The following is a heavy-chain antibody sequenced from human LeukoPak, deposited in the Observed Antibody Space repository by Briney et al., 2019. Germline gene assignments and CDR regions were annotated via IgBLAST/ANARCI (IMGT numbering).Heavy chain of an antibody. CDR1: GGTFSSYA. Sequence: SVKVSCKASGGTFSSYAISWVRQAPGQGLEWMGRIIPILGIANYAQKFQGRVTITADKSTSTAYMELSSLRSEDTAVYYCAREREYYYGSGSYTDYWGQGTLVTVSS. CDR3: AREREYYYGSGSYTDY. CDR2: IIPILGIA. D-gene: IGHD3-10*01. J-gene: IGHJ4*02. V-gene: IGHV1-69*04.